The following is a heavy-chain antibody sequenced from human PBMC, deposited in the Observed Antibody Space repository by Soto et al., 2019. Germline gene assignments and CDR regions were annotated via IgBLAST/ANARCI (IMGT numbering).Heavy chain of an antibody. CDR1: GLSISNFG. CDR2: ISRSHSDI. J-gene: IGHJ5*02. CDR3: GRAGPKGYIPDYSET. V-gene: IGHV3-48*02. Sequence: EVQLVESGGGLVPPGGSLRLSCSASGLSISNFGMFWVRHAPGRGLEWISFISRSHSDIYYADSVKGRFTISRDNAKNSMFLQMNSVIDEDRAGYYCGRAGPKGYIPDYSETWGQGVTVIVSS. D-gene: IGHD4-4*01.